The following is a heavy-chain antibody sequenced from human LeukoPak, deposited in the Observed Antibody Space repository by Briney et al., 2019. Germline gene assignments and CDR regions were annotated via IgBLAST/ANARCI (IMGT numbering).Heavy chain of an antibody. D-gene: IGHD3-3*01. Sequence: ASVTVSCKASGYTFTGYYMHWVRQAPGQGLEWMGWINPNSGGTNYAQKFQGRVTMTRDTSISTAYMELSRLRSDDTAVYYCARAAGITIFGVVTHFDYWGQGTLVTVSS. J-gene: IGHJ4*02. V-gene: IGHV1-2*02. CDR3: ARAAGITIFGVVTHFDY. CDR1: GYTFTGYY. CDR2: INPNSGGT.